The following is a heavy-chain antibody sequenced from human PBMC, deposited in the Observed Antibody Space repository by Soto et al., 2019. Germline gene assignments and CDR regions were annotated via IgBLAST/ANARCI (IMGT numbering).Heavy chain of an antibody. J-gene: IGHJ6*02. CDR1: GFTFSSYD. Sequence: EVQLVESGGGSVQPGGSLRLSCAAAGFTFSSYDMHWVRQATGKGLEWVSTIGTAGDTFYPGSVKGRFTISRENAKNSLYLQMSSLRAGDTAVDYCARALRFSGGGAYYYYYGMDVWGQVTTVTVSS. CDR3: ARALRFSGGGAYYYYYGMDV. D-gene: IGHD3-3*01. CDR2: IGTAGDT. V-gene: IGHV3-13*01.